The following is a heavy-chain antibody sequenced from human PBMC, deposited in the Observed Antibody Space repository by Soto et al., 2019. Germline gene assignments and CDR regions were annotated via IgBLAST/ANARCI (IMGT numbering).Heavy chain of an antibody. D-gene: IGHD6-13*01. CDR2: FDPEDGET. CDR3: ATRWSRSSSWSPFDY. Sequence: GASVKVSCKVSGYTLTESSMHWVRQAPGKGLEWMGGFDPEDGETIYAQKFQGRVTMTEDTSTDTAYMELSSLRSEDTAVYYCATRWSRSSSWSPFDYWGQGTLVTVSS. J-gene: IGHJ4*02. V-gene: IGHV1-24*01. CDR1: GYTLTESS.